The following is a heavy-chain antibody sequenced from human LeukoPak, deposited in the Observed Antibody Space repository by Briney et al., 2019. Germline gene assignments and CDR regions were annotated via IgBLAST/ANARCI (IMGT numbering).Heavy chain of an antibody. Sequence: PSETLSLTCAVYGGSFSDYYWSWIRQPPGKGLEWIGEINHSGSTNYNPSLKSRVTISVDTSKNQFSLKLRSVTTADTAMYYCARGVIRAVAVLGYWGQGTLVTVSS. J-gene: IGHJ4*02. CDR3: ARGVIRAVAVLGY. CDR2: INHSGST. CDR1: GGSFSDYY. V-gene: IGHV4-34*01. D-gene: IGHD6-19*01.